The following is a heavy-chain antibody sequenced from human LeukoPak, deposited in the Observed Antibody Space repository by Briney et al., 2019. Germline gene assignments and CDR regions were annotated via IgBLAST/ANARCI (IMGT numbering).Heavy chain of an antibody. CDR3: ARASIMITFGGVTVNDY. V-gene: IGHV1-2*02. CDR2: INPNSGGT. J-gene: IGHJ4*02. Sequence: GASVKVSCKASGYTFTGYYMHWVRQAPGQGLEWMGWINPNSGGTNYAQKFQGRVTMTRDTSISTAYMELSRLRSDDTAVYYCARASIMITFGGVTVNDYWGQGTLVTVSS. CDR1: GYTFTGYY. D-gene: IGHD3-16*02.